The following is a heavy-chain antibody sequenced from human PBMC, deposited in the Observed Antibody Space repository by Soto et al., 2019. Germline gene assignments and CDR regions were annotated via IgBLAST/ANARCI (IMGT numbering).Heavy chain of an antibody. V-gene: IGHV2-5*02. J-gene: IGHJ4*02. CDR3: ARVYYDILTGYLNY. CDR1: GFSLSTSGVG. CDR2: IYWDDDK. D-gene: IGHD3-9*01. Sequence: SGPTLVNPTQTLTLTCTFSGFSLSTSGVGVGWIRQPPGKALEWLALIYWDDDKRYSPSLKSRLTITKDTSKNQVVLTMTNMDPVDTATYYCARVYYDILTGYLNYWGQGTLVTVSS.